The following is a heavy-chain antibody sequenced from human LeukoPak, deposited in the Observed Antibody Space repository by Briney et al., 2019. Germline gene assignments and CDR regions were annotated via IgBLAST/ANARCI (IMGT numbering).Heavy chain of an antibody. CDR2: IYYSRST. CDR1: GGSFSDYY. J-gene: IGHJ4*02. V-gene: IGHV4-59*01. CDR3: ARAGRGIFYVQILVY. D-gene: IGHD3-16*01. Sequence: SESLSLSCAVYGGSFSDYYWNWIRQSPGKGLEGIGYIYYSRSTNYKPSLKSRITISVDTSKNQFSLNLSSVTAADTAVYYCARAGRGIFYVQILVYWGQGTLVTVSS.